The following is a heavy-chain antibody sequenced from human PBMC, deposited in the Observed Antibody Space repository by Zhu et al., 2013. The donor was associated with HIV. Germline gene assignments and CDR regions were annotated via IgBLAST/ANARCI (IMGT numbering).Heavy chain of an antibody. J-gene: IGHJ5*02. CDR3: ATAPLTGTSGWFDP. V-gene: IGHV1-24*01. Sequence: QVNLVQSGAELKKPGASVRVSCQVSGYTSMNYPCTGCDRAPGRGLEWMGGFDPEDGETIYAQKFQGRVSMTEDTSTSIAYMELTSLRSEDTAVYYCATAPLTGTSGWFDPWGQGTLVTVSS. CDR1: GYTSMNYP. CDR2: FDPEDGET. D-gene: IGHD1-7*01.